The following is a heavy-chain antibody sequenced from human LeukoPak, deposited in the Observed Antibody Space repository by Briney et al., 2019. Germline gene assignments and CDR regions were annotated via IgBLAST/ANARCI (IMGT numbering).Heavy chain of an antibody. CDR3: ARDYDSSGYNDY. V-gene: IGHV3-21*01. D-gene: IGHD3-22*01. Sequence: GGSLRLSCAASGFTFSSYSMNWVRQAPGKGLEWVSSISSSSSYIYYADSVEGRFTISRDNAKNSLYLQMNSLRAEDTAVYYCARDYDSSGYNDYWGQGTLVTVSS. CDR2: ISSSSSYI. J-gene: IGHJ4*02. CDR1: GFTFSSYS.